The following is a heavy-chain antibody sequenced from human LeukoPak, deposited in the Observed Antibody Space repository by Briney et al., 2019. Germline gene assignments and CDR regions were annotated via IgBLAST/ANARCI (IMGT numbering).Heavy chain of an antibody. CDR1: GGSFSGHY. V-gene: IGHV4-34*01. D-gene: IGHD2-21*01. J-gene: IGHJ4*02. CDR3: ARARLFNDY. CDR2: INHSGST. Sequence: SETLSLTCAAYGGSFSGHYWSWIRQPPGKGLEWIGEINHSGSTNYNPSLKSRVTISVDTSKNQFSLKLSSVTAADTAVYYCARARLFNDYWGQGTLVTVSS.